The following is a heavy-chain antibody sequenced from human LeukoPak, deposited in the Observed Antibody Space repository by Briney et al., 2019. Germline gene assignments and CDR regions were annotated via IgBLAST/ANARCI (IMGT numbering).Heavy chain of an antibody. CDR3: AKAKRDSSGWYSLDAFDI. CDR1: GFTFDDYA. J-gene: IGHJ3*02. D-gene: IGHD6-19*01. Sequence: GGSLRLSCAASGFTFDDYAMHWVRQAPGKGLEWVSLISGDGGRTYYADSVKGRFTISRDNSKNSLYLQMNSLRTEDTALYYCAKAKRDSSGWYSLDAFDIWGQGTMVTVSS. V-gene: IGHV3-43*02. CDR2: ISGDGGRT.